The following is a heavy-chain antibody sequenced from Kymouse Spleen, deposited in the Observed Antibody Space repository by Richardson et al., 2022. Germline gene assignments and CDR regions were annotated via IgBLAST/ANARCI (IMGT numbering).Heavy chain of an antibody. V-gene: IGHV4-59*01. J-gene: IGHJ4*02. CDR1: GGSISSYY. CDR3: ARTYNWNYVYFDY. D-gene: IGHD1-7*01. CDR2: IYYSGST. Sequence: QVQLQESGPGLVKPSETLSLTCTVSGGSISSYYWSWIRQPPGKGLEWIGYIYYSGSTNYNPSLKSRVTISVDTSKNQFSLKLSSVTAADTAVYYCARTYNWNYVYFDYWGQGTLVTVSS.